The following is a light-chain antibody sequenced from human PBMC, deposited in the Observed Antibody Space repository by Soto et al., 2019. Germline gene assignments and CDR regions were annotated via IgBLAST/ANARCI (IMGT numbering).Light chain of an antibody. J-gene: IGKJ4*01. CDR3: QQYGSSPLT. CDR1: QSVGGD. Sequence: VVTQSAATLSLSPGEGATLSCRASQSVGGDVAWYQQKPGQAPRLLIFGATTRPTGIPARFSGSGSGTEFTLTISSLQSEDFAVYYCQQYGSSPLTFGGGTKVDIK. V-gene: IGKV3-15*01. CDR2: GAT.